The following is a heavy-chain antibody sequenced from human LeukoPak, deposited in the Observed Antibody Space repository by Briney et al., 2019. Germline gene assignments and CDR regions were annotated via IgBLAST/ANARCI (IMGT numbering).Heavy chain of an antibody. V-gene: IGHV4-39*01. D-gene: IGHD3-22*01. CDR1: GGSISSSRYY. J-gene: IGHJ5*02. Sequence: SETLSLTCTVSGGSISSSRYYWGWIRQPPGKGLEWIGSIYYSGSTYYNPSLKSRVTISVDTSKNQFSLKLSSVTAADTAVYYCARRGAILVVGFDPWGQGTLVTVSS. CDR2: IYYSGST. CDR3: ARRGAILVVGFDP.